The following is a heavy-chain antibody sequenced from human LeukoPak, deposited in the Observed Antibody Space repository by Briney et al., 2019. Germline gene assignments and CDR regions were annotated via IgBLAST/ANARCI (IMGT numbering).Heavy chain of an antibody. CDR1: GVSISSGGYY. V-gene: IGHV4-31*03. D-gene: IGHD3-22*01. CDR3: ASSPYYYDSSGYRAFDI. CDR2: IYYSGST. J-gene: IGHJ3*02. Sequence: SETLSLTCTVSGVSISSGGYYWSWIRQHPGKGLEWIGYIYYSGSTYYNPSLKSRVTISVDTSKNQFSLKLSSVTAADTAVYYCASSPYYYDSSGYRAFDIWGQGTMVTVSS.